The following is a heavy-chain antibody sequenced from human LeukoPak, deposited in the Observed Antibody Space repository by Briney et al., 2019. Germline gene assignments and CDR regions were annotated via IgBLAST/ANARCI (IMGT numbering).Heavy chain of an antibody. CDR3: AASPDYYDSSGYSYYFDY. V-gene: IGHV1-58*01. Sequence: ASVKVSCKASGFTFTSSAVQGARQARGQPLEWIGWIVVGSGNTNYAQKFQERVTITRDMSTSTAYMELSSLRSEDTAVYYCAASPDYYDSSGYSYYFDYWGQGTLVTVSS. D-gene: IGHD3-22*01. J-gene: IGHJ4*02. CDR1: GFTFTSSA. CDR2: IVVGSGNT.